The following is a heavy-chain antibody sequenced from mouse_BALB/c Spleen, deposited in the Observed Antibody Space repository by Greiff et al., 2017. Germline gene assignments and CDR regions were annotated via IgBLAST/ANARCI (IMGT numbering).Heavy chain of an antibody. V-gene: IGHV5-17*02. CDR1: GFTFSSFG. J-gene: IGHJ2*01. CDR2: ISSGSSTI. CDR3: ARDLPLDY. Sequence: EVMLVESGGGLVQPGGSRKLSCAASGFTFSSFGMHWVRQAPEKGLEWVAYISSGSSTIYYADTVKGRFTISRDNPKNTLFLQMTSLRSEDTAIYYCARDLPLDYWGQGTTLTVSS.